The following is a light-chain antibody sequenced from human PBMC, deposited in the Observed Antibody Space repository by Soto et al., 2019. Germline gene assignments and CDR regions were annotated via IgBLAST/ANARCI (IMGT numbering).Light chain of an antibody. CDR1: QSISSW. Sequence: DIQMTQSPSTLSASVGDRVTITCRASQSISSWLAWYQKKPGKAPKLLIYKASSLEGGVPSRFSGSGSGTDFTLTIGIVHPDDFATYNCQQYHSNTLNFGGGTKVDIK. CDR2: KAS. CDR3: QQYHSNTLN. V-gene: IGKV1-5*03. J-gene: IGKJ4*01.